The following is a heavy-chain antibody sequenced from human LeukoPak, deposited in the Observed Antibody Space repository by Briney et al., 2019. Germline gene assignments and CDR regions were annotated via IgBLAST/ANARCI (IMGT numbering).Heavy chain of an antibody. J-gene: IGHJ6*02. Sequence: PSETLSLTCAVYGGSFSGYYWSWIRQPPGKGLEWIGEINHSGSTNYNPSLKSRVTISVDTSKNQFSLKLSSVTAADTAVYYCARGSYDFWSGYYIYYYGMDVWGQGTTVTVSS. D-gene: IGHD3-3*01. CDR1: GGSFSGYY. CDR2: INHSGST. V-gene: IGHV4-34*01. CDR3: ARGSYDFWSGYYIYYYGMDV.